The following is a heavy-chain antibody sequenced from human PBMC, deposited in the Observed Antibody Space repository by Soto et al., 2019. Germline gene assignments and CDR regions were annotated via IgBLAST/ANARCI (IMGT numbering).Heavy chain of an antibody. V-gene: IGHV3-11*01. D-gene: IGHD3-22*01. CDR3: ARDHYSGYYYLDY. Sequence: QVQLVESGGGLVKPGGSLRLPCAAPGFPFGDYSLTWIRQAPGKGLEWVSYISSSVSTIYYADSVKGRFTISRDNAKNSLYLQMNSLRAEDTAVYYCARDHYSGYYYLDYWGQGTLVTVSS. CDR1: GFPFGDYS. CDR2: ISSSVSTI. J-gene: IGHJ4*02.